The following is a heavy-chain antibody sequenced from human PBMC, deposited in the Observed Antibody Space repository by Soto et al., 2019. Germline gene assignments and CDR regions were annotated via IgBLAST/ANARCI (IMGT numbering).Heavy chain of an antibody. CDR1: GFTFSTYW. CDR2: IKQDGSEK. CDR3: ARGHYQLEY. J-gene: IGHJ4*02. Sequence: TGGSLRLSCAASGFTFSTYWMSWVRQAPGKGLEWVASIKQDGSEKYYVDSVKGRFTISRDNAKNSLYLQMNSLRVEDTAVYYCARGHYQLEYWGQGSLVTVSS. V-gene: IGHV3-7*01. D-gene: IGHD2-2*01.